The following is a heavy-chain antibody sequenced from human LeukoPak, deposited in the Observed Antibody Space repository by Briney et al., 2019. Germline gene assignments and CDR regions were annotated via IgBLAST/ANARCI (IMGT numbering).Heavy chain of an antibody. CDR1: GDSVSRNSAA. V-gene: IGHV6-1*01. D-gene: IGHD5-18*01. CDR3: ARGYGYYFDY. Sequence: SQTLSLTCAISGDSVSRNSAAWNWIRQSPSRGLEWLGRTYYRSKWYTDYAVSVKSRITINPDTSENHSSLQLNSVPPEDTAVYYCARGYGYYFDYWRQGTLVTVSS. J-gene: IGHJ4*02. CDR2: TYYRSKWYT.